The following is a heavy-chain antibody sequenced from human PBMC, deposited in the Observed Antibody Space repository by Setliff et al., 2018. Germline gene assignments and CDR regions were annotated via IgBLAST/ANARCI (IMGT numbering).Heavy chain of an antibody. V-gene: IGHV1-8*02. CDR2: MNPNSGNT. J-gene: IGHJ3*02. CDR1: GYTFTSDD. CDR3: VRGGRAMGYCSGGTCLENAFDI. Sequence: GASVKVSCKASGYTFTSDDINWVHQATGQGLEWMGWMNPNSGNTGYAQKFQGRVTMTRNTSMSTAYMELSSLRSEDTAIYYCVRGGRAMGYCSGGTCLENAFDIWGQGTMVTVSS. D-gene: IGHD2-15*01.